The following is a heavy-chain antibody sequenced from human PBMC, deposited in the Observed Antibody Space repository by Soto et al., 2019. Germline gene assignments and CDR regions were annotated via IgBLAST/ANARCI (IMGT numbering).Heavy chain of an antibody. CDR2: TYYRSKWYN. J-gene: IGHJ6*02. D-gene: IGHD6-19*01. Sequence: QTLSLTCAISGDSVSSKSAAWNWIRQSPSRGLEWLGRTYYRSKWYNDYAVSVKSRITINPDTSKNQFSLRLNSVTPEDTAVYYCASSGGEQWLAPLVGYYYYGMDVWGQGTTVTVSS. CDR1: GDSVSSKSAA. CDR3: ASSGGEQWLAPLVGYYYYGMDV. V-gene: IGHV6-1*01.